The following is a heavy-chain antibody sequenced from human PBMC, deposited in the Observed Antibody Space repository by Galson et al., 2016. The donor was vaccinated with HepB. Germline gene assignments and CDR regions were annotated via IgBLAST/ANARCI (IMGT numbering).Heavy chain of an antibody. Sequence: SLRLSCAASGLSFSGYWMAWVRQAPGKGLEWVANIAPDGSETNYVDSVKGRFTISRDNAKNTLYLQLNSLSTEDTAVYYCARDHVDTGATDRFDPWGQGTLVTVSS. CDR1: GLSFSGYW. J-gene: IGHJ5*02. CDR3: ARDHVDTGATDRFDP. D-gene: IGHD5-18*01. V-gene: IGHV3-7*01. CDR2: IAPDGSET.